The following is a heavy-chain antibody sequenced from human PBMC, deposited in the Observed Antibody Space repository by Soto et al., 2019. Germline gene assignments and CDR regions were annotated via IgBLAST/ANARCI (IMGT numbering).Heavy chain of an antibody. CDR3: AKSWFGESNYFDY. J-gene: IGHJ4*02. V-gene: IGHV3-43*01. CDR2: ISWDGGST. Sequence: GGSLRLSCAASGFTFDDYTMHWVRQAPGKGLEWVSLISWDGGSTYYADSVKGRFTISRDNSKNSLYLQMNSLRTEDTALYYCAKSWFGESNYFDYWGQGTLVTVSS. D-gene: IGHD3-10*01. CDR1: GFTFDDYT.